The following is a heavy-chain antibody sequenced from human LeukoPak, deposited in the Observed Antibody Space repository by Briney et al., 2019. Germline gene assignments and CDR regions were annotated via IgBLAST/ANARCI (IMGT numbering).Heavy chain of an antibody. CDR2: ISSSGSTI. CDR1: GFTFSTYE. Sequence: GGSLRLSCAASGFTFSTYEMNWVRQAPGKGLEWVSYISSSGSTIYYADSVKDRFTISRDNAKNSLYLQMSSLRSEDTAVYYCARESSTSSLDYWGQGTLVTVSS. D-gene: IGHD2-2*01. CDR3: ARESSTSSLDY. V-gene: IGHV3-48*03. J-gene: IGHJ4*02.